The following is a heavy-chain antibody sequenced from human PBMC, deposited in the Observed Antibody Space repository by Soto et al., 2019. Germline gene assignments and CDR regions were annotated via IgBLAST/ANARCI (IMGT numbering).Heavy chain of an antibody. CDR3: ARDRWTNGDYYYYGMDV. CDR1: GFTFSSYG. CDR2: IWYDGSNK. D-gene: IGHD2-8*01. Sequence: PVGSLRLSCAASGFTFSSYGMHWVRQAPGKGLEWVAVIWYDGSNKYYADSVKGRFTISRDNSKNTLYLQMNSLRAEDTAVYYCARDRWTNGDYYYYGMDVWGQGTTVTVS. V-gene: IGHV3-33*01. J-gene: IGHJ6*02.